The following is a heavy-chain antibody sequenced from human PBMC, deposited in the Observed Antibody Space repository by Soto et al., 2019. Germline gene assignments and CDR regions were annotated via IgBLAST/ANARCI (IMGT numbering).Heavy chain of an antibody. Sequence: GGSVSSGAYYWTWIRQRPGKGLEWIGYIYYSGSTYYSPSLKSRLSISLDTSKNQFSLRLSSVTAADTAMYYCARARLRAVYAFDIWGQGTMVTVSS. D-gene: IGHD5-12*01. J-gene: IGHJ3*02. CDR2: IYYSGST. CDR1: GGSVSSGAYY. CDR3: ARARLRAVYAFDI. V-gene: IGHV4-31*02.